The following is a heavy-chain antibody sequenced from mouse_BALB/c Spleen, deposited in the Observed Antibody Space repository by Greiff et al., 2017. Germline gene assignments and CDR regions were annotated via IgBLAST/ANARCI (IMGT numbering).Heavy chain of an antibody. CDR3: ARWNSPYYAMDY. CDR1: GYAFSSSW. V-gene: IGHV1-82*01. CDR2: IYPGDGDT. Sequence: QVQLQQSGPELVKPGASVKISCKASGYAFSSSWMNWVKQRPGQGLEGIGRIYPGDGDTNYNGKFKGKATLTADKSSSTAYMQLSSLTSVDSAVYFCARWNSPYYAMDYWGQGTSVTVSS. J-gene: IGHJ4*01. D-gene: IGHD3-1*01.